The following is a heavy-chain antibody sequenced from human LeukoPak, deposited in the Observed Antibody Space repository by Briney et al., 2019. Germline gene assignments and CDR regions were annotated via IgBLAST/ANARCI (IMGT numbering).Heavy chain of an antibody. CDR2: ISHDGRTK. CDR1: GFTFSSYA. J-gene: IGHJ4*02. CDR3: ARPSPPGDGYNPHDH. V-gene: IGHV3-30*04. Sequence: GRSLRLSCAASGFTFSSYAMHWVRRPLGKGLEWVAVISHDGRTKYYADSMKGRITISRDNSKNTLFLQMNNLRSEDTAVYFCARPSPPGDGYNPHDHWGQGALVTVSS. D-gene: IGHD5-24*01.